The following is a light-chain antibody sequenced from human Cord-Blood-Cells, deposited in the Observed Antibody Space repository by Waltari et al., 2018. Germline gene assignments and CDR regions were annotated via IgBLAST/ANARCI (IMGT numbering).Light chain of an antibody. J-gene: IGLJ3*02. V-gene: IGLV2-18*02. CDR2: EVS. CDR1: SSDVGSYNR. CDR3: SSYTSSSTWV. Sequence: QSALTQPPSVPGSPAQSVTISCTGTSSDVGSYNRVSWYQQPPGTAPKLMIYEVSNRPSGVPDRFSGSKSGNTASLTISGLQAEDEADYYCSSYTSSSTWVFGGGTKLTVL.